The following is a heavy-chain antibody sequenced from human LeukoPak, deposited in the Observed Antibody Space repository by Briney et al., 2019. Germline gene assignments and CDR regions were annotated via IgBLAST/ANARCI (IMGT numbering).Heavy chain of an antibody. CDR2: TSGSGGST. Sequence: GGSLRLSCAASGFTFSSYAMSWVRQAPGKGLEWVSVTSGSGGSTYYADSVKGRFTISRDNSKNTLYLQMNNLRAEDTALYYCAKQAQGSSSWFDHWGQGTLVTVSS. CDR1: GFTFSSYA. D-gene: IGHD6-6*01. CDR3: AKQAQGSSSWFDH. V-gene: IGHV3-23*01. J-gene: IGHJ5*02.